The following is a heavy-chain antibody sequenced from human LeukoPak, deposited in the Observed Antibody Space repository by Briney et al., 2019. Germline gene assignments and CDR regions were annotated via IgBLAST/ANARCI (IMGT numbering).Heavy chain of an antibody. Sequence: KTGGSLRLSCAASGFTFSSYAMTWVRQAPGKGLEWVSCISSSSSHIYYADSVKGRFTISRDNAKNSLYLQMNSLRAEDTAVYYCARAHNWKYGSFDFWGQGTLVTVSS. J-gene: IGHJ4*02. CDR1: GFTFSSYA. V-gene: IGHV3-21*01. D-gene: IGHD1-7*01. CDR3: ARAHNWKYGSFDF. CDR2: ISSSSSHI.